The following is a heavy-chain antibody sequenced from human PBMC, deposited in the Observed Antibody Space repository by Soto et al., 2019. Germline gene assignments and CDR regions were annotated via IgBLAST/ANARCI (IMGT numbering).Heavy chain of an antibody. CDR1: GFTFNNYC. Sequence: QVQLVESGGGVVQPGTSLRLSCEASGFTFNNYCMHWVRQAPGTGLEWVAAISSNGSDKYYTDSVKGRLTISRDNYKNTLYLHMHGVRAEETAVYYWAKDQGIAASHGIDWGQGTMVTVSS. CDR3: AKDQGIAASHGID. J-gene: IGHJ3*01. D-gene: IGHD6-13*01. V-gene: IGHV3-30*18. CDR2: ISSNGSDK.